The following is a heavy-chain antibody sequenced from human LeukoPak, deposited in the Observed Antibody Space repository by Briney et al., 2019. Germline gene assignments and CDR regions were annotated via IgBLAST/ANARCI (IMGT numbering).Heavy chain of an antibody. CDR3: ARLHRGYSYGPNNWFDP. J-gene: IGHJ5*02. CDR1: GGSISSYY. Sequence: SETLSLTCTVSGGSISSYYWSWIRQPPGKGLEWIGYIYYSGSTNYNPSLKSRVTISVDTSKNQFSLKLSSVTAADTAVYYCARLHRGYSYGPNNWFDPWGQGTLVTVSS. CDR2: IYYSGST. V-gene: IGHV4-59*08. D-gene: IGHD5-18*01.